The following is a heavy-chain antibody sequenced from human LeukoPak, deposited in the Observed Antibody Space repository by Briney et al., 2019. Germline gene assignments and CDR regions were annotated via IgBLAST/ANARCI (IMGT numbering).Heavy chain of an antibody. J-gene: IGHJ4*02. CDR3: VRDVGNYVVDH. Sequence: GSLRLSCAASGFTFSSYAMSWVRQAPGKGLEWIGSISSSGDTYYNPSLNSRVTTSRDTPSNQFYLNLRSVTAADTAVYYCVRDVGNYVVDHWGQGTLVTVSP. D-gene: IGHD3-10*02. CDR1: GFTFSSYA. CDR2: ISSSGDT. V-gene: IGHV4-39*07.